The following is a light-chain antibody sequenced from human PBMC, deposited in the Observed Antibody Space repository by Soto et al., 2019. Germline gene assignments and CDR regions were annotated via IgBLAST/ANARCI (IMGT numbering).Light chain of an antibody. Sequence: DIHMTQSPSTLSASVRDRVTITCRASRNITTWLAWYQQKPGKAPKVLIHEASSLESGVPSRFSGSGSGTEFTLTISSLQPDDFATYYCQEDSSYFGGGTRVEIK. J-gene: IGKJ4*01. CDR2: EAS. CDR3: QEDSSY. CDR1: RNITTW. V-gene: IGKV1-5*01.